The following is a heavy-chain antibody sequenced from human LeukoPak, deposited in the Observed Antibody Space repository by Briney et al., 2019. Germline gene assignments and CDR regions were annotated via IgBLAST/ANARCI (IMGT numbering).Heavy chain of an antibody. CDR3: ARIYGDPHPYYYYMDV. V-gene: IGHV1-2*06. Sequence: ASVKVSCKASGYTFTGYYMHWVRQAPGQGLEWMGRINPNSGGTNYAQKFQGRVTMTRDTSISTVYMELSRLRSDDTAVYYCARIYGDPHPYYYYMDVWGKGTTVTVSS. J-gene: IGHJ6*03. CDR2: INPNSGGT. D-gene: IGHD4-17*01. CDR1: GYTFTGYY.